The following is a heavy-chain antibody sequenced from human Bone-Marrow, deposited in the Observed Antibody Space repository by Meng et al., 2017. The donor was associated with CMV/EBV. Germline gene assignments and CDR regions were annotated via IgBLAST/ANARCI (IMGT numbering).Heavy chain of an antibody. D-gene: IGHD2-2*02. Sequence: ASVKVSCKASGYTFTSYGISWVRQAPGQGLEWMGWISAYNGNTNYAQKLQGRVTMTTDTSTSTAYMELRSLRSDDTAVYYCGLQLLYGFYYYYYGMDVWGQGTTVTVSS. CDR3: GLQLLYGFYYYYYGMDV. J-gene: IGHJ6*02. CDR2: ISAYNGNT. CDR1: GYTFTSYG. V-gene: IGHV1-18*01.